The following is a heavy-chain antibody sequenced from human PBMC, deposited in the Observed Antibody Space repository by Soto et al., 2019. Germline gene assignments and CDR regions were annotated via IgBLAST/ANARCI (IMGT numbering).Heavy chain of an antibody. Sequence: QVQLVQSGAEVKKPGSSGKVSCKASGGTFSRYTISWVRQAPGQGLEWMGRIIPILGLANYAQRFQGRVTTPADKCTRTAYMELSRLRTEHTAVYYCARASRLGYCSSSSCYDGLDMWGQGTMVTVSS. CDR3: ARASRLGYCSSSSCYDGLDM. CDR1: GGTFSRYT. V-gene: IGHV1-69*02. J-gene: IGHJ3*02. CDR2: IIPILGLA. D-gene: IGHD2-2*01.